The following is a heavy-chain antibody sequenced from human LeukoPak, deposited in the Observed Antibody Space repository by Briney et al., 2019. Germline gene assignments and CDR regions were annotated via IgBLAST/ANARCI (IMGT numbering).Heavy chain of an antibody. CDR3: ANSYSSSWYPYYFDY. Sequence: GGSLRLSCAASGFTVSTNYMSWVRQAPGKGLEWVSVIYSGGSTYYADSVKGRFTISRDNSKNTLYLQMNSLRAEDTAVYYCANSYSSSWYPYYFDYWGQGTLVTVSS. D-gene: IGHD6-13*01. J-gene: IGHJ4*02. V-gene: IGHV3-53*01. CDR2: IYSGGST. CDR1: GFTVSTNY.